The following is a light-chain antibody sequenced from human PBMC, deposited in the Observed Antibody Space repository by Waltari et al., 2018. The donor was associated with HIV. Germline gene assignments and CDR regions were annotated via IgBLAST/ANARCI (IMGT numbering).Light chain of an antibody. CDR3: SSYAGSNNFVV. CDR1: SSDIGGYNY. Sequence: QSALTQPPSASGSLGQSVTISCAGTSSDIGGYNYVSWYQHHPGKAPKLIIYEVNKRPSGVPERFFGAKTGTTAVLTGSGLQADDEADYYCSSYAGSNNFVVFGGGTNLTVL. J-gene: IGLJ2*01. CDR2: EVN. V-gene: IGLV2-8*01.